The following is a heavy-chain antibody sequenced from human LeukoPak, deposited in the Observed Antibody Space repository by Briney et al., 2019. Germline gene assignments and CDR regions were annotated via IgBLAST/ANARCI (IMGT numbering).Heavy chain of an antibody. CDR2: ISSSSSGSSSYK. V-gene: IGHV3-21*01. CDR1: GFTFSTYS. D-gene: IGHD1-26*01. J-gene: IGHJ4*02. Sequence: PGGSLRLSCAASGFTFSTYSMNWVRQAPGKGLEWVSSISSSSSGSSSYKYYADSVKGRFTISRDDAKNSLYLQMNSLRAEDTAVSYCTRDGNFYVYWGQGTLVTVSS. CDR3: TRDGNFYVY.